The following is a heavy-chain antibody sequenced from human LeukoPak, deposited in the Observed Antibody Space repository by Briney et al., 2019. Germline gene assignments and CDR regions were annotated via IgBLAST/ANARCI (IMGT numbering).Heavy chain of an antibody. V-gene: IGHV3-21*01. J-gene: IGHJ4*02. CDR3: ARDVTSALRD. CDR2: ISSSSSYI. Sequence: PGGSLRLSCAASGFTFSSYSMNWVRQAPGKGLEWVSSISSSSSYIYYADSVKGRFTISRDNAKNSLYLQVNSLRAEDTAVYYCARDVTSALRDWGQGTLVTVSS. CDR1: GFTFSSYS. D-gene: IGHD2/OR15-2a*01.